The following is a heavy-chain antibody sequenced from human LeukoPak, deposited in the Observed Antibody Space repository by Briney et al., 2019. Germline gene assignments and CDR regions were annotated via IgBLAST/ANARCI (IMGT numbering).Heavy chain of an antibody. V-gene: IGHV3-21*06. CDR2: ISSSSSEV. CDR1: GFTFSAYS. Sequence: GGSLRLSCAASGFTFSAYSMNWIRQAPGKGLEWVSSISSSSSEVYYADSVRGRFTISRDAAENSLYLQVNNLRAEDTAVYYCARGGGANNWDYYFDYWGRGALVTVSS. J-gene: IGHJ4*02. D-gene: IGHD1-1*01. CDR3: ARGGGANNWDYYFDY.